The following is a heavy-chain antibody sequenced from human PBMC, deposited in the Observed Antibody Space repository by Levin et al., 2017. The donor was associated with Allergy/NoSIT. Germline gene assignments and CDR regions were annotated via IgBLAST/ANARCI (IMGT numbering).Heavy chain of an antibody. V-gene: IGHV1-2*02. CDR3: ARVRSVATNIDY. J-gene: IGHJ4*02. Sequence: PWASVKVSCKASGYTFTEYYLHWVRQAPGQGLVWMGWIKPSTGGTNYAERFQGRVTMTSDTSISTAYMELSGLRSDDTAIYYCARVRSVATNIDYWGQGTLVTVSS. CDR2: IKPSTGGT. D-gene: IGHD5-12*01. CDR1: GYTFTEYY.